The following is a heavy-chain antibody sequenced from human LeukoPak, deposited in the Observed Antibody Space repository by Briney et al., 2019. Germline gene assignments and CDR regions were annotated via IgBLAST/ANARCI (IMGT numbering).Heavy chain of an antibody. Sequence: PGGSLRLSCAASGFTFRSYAMTWVRQAPGKGLEWVSAISTSGDSTYYADSVRGRFTISRDNSKNTLYLHMTSLRAEDTAVYYCARKVYHRFDYWGQGTLVTVSS. CDR3: ARKVYHRFDY. J-gene: IGHJ4*02. D-gene: IGHD2-2*01. CDR2: ISTSGDST. V-gene: IGHV3-23*01. CDR1: GFTFRSYA.